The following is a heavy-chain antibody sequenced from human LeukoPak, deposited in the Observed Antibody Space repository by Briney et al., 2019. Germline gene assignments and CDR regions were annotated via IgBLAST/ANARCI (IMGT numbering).Heavy chain of an antibody. J-gene: IGHJ4*02. V-gene: IGHV3-66*01. Sequence: QTGGSLRLSCAASGFTVSSNYMSWVRQAPGKGLEWVSVIYSGGSTYYADSVKGRFAISRDNSKNTLYLQMNSLRAEDTAVYHCARGFSYGYLYFDYWGQGTLVTVSS. CDR2: IYSGGST. CDR3: ARGFSYGYLYFDY. D-gene: IGHD5-18*01. CDR1: GFTVSSNY.